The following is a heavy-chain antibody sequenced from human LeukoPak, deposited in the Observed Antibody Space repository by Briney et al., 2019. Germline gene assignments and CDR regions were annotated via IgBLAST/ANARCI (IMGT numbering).Heavy chain of an antibody. CDR3: AKVDTAMVTDY. CDR1: EYSFTSYW. J-gene: IGHJ4*02. V-gene: IGHV5-51*01. Sequence: GESLKISCKGSEYSFTSYWIGWVRQMPGKGLEWMAIIHPGDSETRYSPSFQGQVTISSDKSISTAYLQWTSLKASDTAMYYCAKVDTAMVTDYWGQGTLVTVSS. CDR2: IHPGDSET. D-gene: IGHD5-18*01.